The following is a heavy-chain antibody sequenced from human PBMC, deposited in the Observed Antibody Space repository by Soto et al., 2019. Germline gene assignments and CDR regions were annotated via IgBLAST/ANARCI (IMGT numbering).Heavy chain of an antibody. V-gene: IGHV2-5*02. CDR3: ARFETYPYIFDAFDI. CDR2: IYWDDDK. CDR1: GFSLSTSGVG. Sequence: QITLKESGPTLVKPTQTLTLTCTFSGFSLSTSGVGVGWIRQPPGKALEWLALIYWDDDKRYSPSLKSRLTITKDTSKNQVVLTMTNMDPVDTATYYCARFETYPYIFDAFDIWGQGTMVTVSS. J-gene: IGHJ3*02. D-gene: IGHD1-20*01.